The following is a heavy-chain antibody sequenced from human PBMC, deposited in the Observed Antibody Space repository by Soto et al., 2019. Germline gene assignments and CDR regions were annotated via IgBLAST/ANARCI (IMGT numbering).Heavy chain of an antibody. V-gene: IGHV3-30-3*01. Sequence: QVQLVESGGGVVQPGRSLRLSCAASGFTFRSYAMHCVRQPPGKGLEWVSVISYNAINIYYADSVQGRFTIYRDNSKNPVYPQINSTRSEGKAVYYCARCPPDYYDSNGGVDHWGQGTLVTVSS. CDR1: GFTFRSYA. CDR3: ARCPPDYYDSNGGVDH. J-gene: IGHJ4*02. D-gene: IGHD3-16*01. CDR2: ISYNAINI.